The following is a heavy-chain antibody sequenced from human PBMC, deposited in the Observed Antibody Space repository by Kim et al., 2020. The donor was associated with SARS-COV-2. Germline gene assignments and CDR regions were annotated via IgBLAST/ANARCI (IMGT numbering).Heavy chain of an antibody. CDR2: INHSGST. Sequence: SETLSLTCAVYGGSFSGYYWSWIRQPPGKGLEWIGEINHSGSTNYNPSLKSRVTISVDTSKNQFSLKLSSVTAADTAVYYCARGRRERWLRPSKGWYFDLWGRGTLVTVSS. J-gene: IGHJ2*01. CDR3: ARGRRERWLRPSKGWYFDL. V-gene: IGHV4-34*01. D-gene: IGHD5-12*01. CDR1: GGSFSGYY.